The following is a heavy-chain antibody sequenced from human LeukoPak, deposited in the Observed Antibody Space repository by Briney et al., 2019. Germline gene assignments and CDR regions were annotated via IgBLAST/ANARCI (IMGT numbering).Heavy chain of an antibody. Sequence: KTGGSLRLSCAASGFTFSSYAMSWVRQAPGKGLEWVSSISSSSSYIYYADSVKGRFTISRDNAKNSLYLQMNSLRAEDTAVYYCARGSRRFMVTPDDAFDIWGQGTMVTVSS. J-gene: IGHJ3*02. CDR2: ISSSSSYI. D-gene: IGHD5-18*01. V-gene: IGHV3-21*01. CDR3: ARGSRRFMVTPDDAFDI. CDR1: GFTFSSYA.